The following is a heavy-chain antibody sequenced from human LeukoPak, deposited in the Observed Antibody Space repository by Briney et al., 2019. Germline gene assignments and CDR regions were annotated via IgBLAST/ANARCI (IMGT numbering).Heavy chain of an antibody. J-gene: IGHJ5*02. D-gene: IGHD3-3*01. V-gene: IGHV4-31*03. Sequence: PSETLSLTCTVSGGSISSGGYYWSWIRQHPGKGLEWIGYIYYSGSTYYNPSLKSRVTISVDTSKNQFSLKLSSVTAADTAVYYCARDIKPTLFSTITIFGVVINHWFDPWGQGTLVTVSS. CDR3: ARDIKPTLFSTITIFGVVINHWFDP. CDR1: GGSISSGGYY. CDR2: IYYSGST.